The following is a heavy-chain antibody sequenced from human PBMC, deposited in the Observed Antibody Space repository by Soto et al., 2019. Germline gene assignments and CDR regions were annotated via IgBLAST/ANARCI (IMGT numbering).Heavy chain of an antibody. V-gene: IGHV3-23*01. CDR3: AKDLPSLSSGWYAFDI. Sequence: GGSLRLSCAASGFTFSSYAMSWVRQAPGKGLEWVSAISGSGGSTYYADSVKGRFTISRDNSKNTLYLQMNSLRAEDTAVYYCAKDLPSLSSGWYAFDIWGQGTMVTVSS. J-gene: IGHJ3*02. CDR1: GFTFSSYA. CDR2: ISGSGGST. D-gene: IGHD6-19*01.